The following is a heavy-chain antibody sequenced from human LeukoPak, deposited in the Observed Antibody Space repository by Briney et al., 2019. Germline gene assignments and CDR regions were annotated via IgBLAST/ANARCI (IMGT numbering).Heavy chain of an antibody. J-gene: IGHJ3*02. CDR3: ARDHYPITMVRGARNDAFDI. D-gene: IGHD3-10*01. CDR2: IGGGGGST. CDR1: GFPFSRYA. Sequence: GGSLRLSCGASGFPFSRYAMRWVRQAAGKGREWVSAIGGGGGSTFYADSVKGRLTISRDNSKYTLYLQMNSLRAEDTAVYYCARDHYPITMVRGARNDAFDIWGQGTMVTVSS. V-gene: IGHV3-23*01.